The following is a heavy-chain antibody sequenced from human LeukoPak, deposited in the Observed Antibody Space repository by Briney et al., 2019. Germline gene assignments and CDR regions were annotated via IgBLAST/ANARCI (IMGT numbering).Heavy chain of an antibody. J-gene: IGHJ3*02. Sequence: PSETLSLTCTVSGGSISSGGYYWSWIRQHPGKGLEWIGYIYYSGSTYYNPSLKSRVTISVDTSKNQFSLKLSSVTAADTAVYYCARGKGYYDSSGDHDAFDIWGQGTMVTVSS. CDR2: IYYSGST. D-gene: IGHD3-22*01. CDR1: GGSISSGGYY. CDR3: ARGKGYYDSSGDHDAFDI. V-gene: IGHV4-31*03.